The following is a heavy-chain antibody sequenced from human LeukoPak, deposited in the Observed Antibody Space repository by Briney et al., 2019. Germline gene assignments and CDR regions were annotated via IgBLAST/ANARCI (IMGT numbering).Heavy chain of an antibody. CDR1: GFTFSSYW. D-gene: IGHD3-16*01. J-gene: IGHJ6*03. V-gene: IGHV3-23*01. CDR2: ISGSGGST. Sequence: GGSLRLSCAASGFTFSSYWMHWVRQAPGKGLEWVSAISGSGGSTYYADSVKGRFTISRDNSKNTLYLQMNSLRAEDTAVYYCARHGANYYYYYMDVWGKGTTVTVSS. CDR3: ARHGANYYYYYMDV.